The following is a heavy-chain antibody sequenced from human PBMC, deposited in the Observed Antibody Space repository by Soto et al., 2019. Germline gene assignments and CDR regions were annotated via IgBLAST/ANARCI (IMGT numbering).Heavy chain of an antibody. Sequence: PGGPLRLSCAASGFTFSSYAMSWVRQAPGKGLEWVSAISGSGGSTYYADSVKGRFTISRDNSKNTLYLQMNSLRAEDTAVYYCAKDVEAGDAFDIWGQGTMVTVSS. CDR1: GFTFSSYA. CDR3: AKDVEAGDAFDI. J-gene: IGHJ3*02. CDR2: ISGSGGST. V-gene: IGHV3-23*01.